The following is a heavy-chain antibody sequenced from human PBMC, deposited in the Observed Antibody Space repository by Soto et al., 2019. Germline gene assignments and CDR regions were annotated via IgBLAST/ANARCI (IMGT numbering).Heavy chain of an antibody. CDR2: SCSGGRDR. V-gene: IGHV3-21*01. D-gene: IGHD3-22*01. Sequence: PGGSLRLPWSAAGCTFTRYSINWVRHAPGEGLSWVSCSCSGGRDRYYAASVKGRFTISRDNAKNSLYLQMNSLRVEDTAVYFCARGDGDRYDGNGYLGRHWGQGTLVTVSS. CDR1: GCTFTRYS. J-gene: IGHJ4*02. CDR3: ARGDGDRYDGNGYLGRH.